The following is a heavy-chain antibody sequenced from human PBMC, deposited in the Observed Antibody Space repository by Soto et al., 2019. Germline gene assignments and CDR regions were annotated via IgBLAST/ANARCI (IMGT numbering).Heavy chain of an antibody. CDR3: XXXXXXXXXXXXXXXXWFDP. CDR2: IYSGGST. CDR1: GFTVSSNY. Sequence: EVQLVESGGGLVQPGGSLRLSCAASGFTVSSNYMSWVRQAPGKGLXXVXVIYSGGSTYYADSVKGRFTISRDNSKNTXXXXXXXXXXXXXXXXXXXXXXXXXXXXXXXXXXWFDPWAQGTLVTVSS. V-gene: IGHV3-66*01. J-gene: IGHJ5*02.